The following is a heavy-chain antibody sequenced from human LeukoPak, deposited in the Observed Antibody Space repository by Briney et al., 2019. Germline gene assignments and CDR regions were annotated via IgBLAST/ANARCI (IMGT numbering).Heavy chain of an antibody. J-gene: IGHJ1*01. Sequence: GGSLRLSCSTFGFNFANYGVSWFRQAPGKGLEWVAVISYDGSNKYYADSVKGRFTISRDNSKNTLYLQMNSLRAEDTAVYYCAKDRGFLEWLLYFQHWGQGTLVTVSS. V-gene: IGHV3-30*18. CDR1: GFNFANYG. CDR3: AKDRGFLEWLLYFQH. CDR2: ISYDGSNK. D-gene: IGHD3-3*01.